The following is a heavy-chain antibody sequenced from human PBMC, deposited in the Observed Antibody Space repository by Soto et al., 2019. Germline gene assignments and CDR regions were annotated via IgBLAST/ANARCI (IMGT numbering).Heavy chain of an antibody. Sequence: EVHLVESGGGLVQPGGSMRLSCAASGFTFSSYEMNWVRQVPGKGLELVSYISSSGSTIHYADSVKGRFTIYRDNATSSLYPQMNSLRPDATAVYYCARLSGTYGRRHYFDYGGQGTLVTVSS. CDR2: ISSSGSTI. V-gene: IGHV3-48*03. J-gene: IGHJ4*02. D-gene: IGHD3-16*01. CDR3: ARLSGTYGRRHYFDY. CDR1: GFTFSSYE.